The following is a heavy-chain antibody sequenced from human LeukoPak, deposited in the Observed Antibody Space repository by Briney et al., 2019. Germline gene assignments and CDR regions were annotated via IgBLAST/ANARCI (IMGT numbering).Heavy chain of an antibody. CDR2: IYYSGST. Sequence: PSETLSLTCTVSGGSISSSSYYWGWIRQPPGKGLEWIGSIYYSGSTYYNPSLKSRVTISVDTSKNQFSLKLSSVTAADTAVYYYAWGNYVVFDYWGQGTLVTVSS. D-gene: IGHD3-16*01. CDR3: AWGNYVVFDY. J-gene: IGHJ4*02. V-gene: IGHV4-39*01. CDR1: GGSISSSSYY.